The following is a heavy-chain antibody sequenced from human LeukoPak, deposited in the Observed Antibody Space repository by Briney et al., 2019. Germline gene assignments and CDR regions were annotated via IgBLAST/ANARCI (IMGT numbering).Heavy chain of an antibody. CDR2: IRYDGSNK. CDR1: GFTFSSYW. J-gene: IGHJ4*02. D-gene: IGHD3/OR15-3a*01. V-gene: IGHV3-30*02. Sequence: GGSLRLSCAASGFTFSSYWVSWVRQAPGKGLEWVAFIRYDGSNKYYADSVKGRFTISRDNSKNTLYLQMNSLRAEDTAVYYCAKDGPFNYFDYWGQGTLVTVSS. CDR3: AKDGPFNYFDY.